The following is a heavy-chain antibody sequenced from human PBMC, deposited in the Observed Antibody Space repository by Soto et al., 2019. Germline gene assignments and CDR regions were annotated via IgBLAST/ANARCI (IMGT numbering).Heavy chain of an antibody. CDR1: GFTFSRYA. D-gene: IGHD1-26*01. V-gene: IGHV3-30-3*01. J-gene: IGHJ4*02. CDR3: ARPDLEGGSYPDH. CDR2: ISYDGSIK. Sequence: QVQLVESGGGVVQPGRSLRLSCAASGFTFSRYAMHWVLQAPGKGLEWVAVISYDGSIKYYADSVKGRFTISRDNSKNTLYLQMNSLGAEDTAVFYCARPDLEGGSYPDHWGQGTLVTVSS.